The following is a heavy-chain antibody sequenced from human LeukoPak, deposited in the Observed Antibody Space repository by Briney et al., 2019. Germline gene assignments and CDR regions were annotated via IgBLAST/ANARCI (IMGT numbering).Heavy chain of an antibody. CDR2: ISYSGST. J-gene: IGHJ5*02. CDR1: GGSIRSYK. D-gene: IGHD4-17*01. Sequence: SETLSLTRTVSGGSIRSYKWNWIRQPPGKGLEWIGSISYSGSTIYNPSLKSRVIISVDTSKNQFSLRLSSVTAADTAVYYCARVYGDFKRFDPWGQGTLVTVSS. V-gene: IGHV4-59*01. CDR3: ARVYGDFKRFDP.